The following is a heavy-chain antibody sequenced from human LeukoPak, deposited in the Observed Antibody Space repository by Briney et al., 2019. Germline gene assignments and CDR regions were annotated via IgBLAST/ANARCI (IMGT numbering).Heavy chain of an antibody. J-gene: IGHJ4*02. V-gene: IGHV3-21*01. CDR1: GFTFSSYS. CDR2: ISSSSSYI. D-gene: IGHD3-22*01. CDR3: ARSTSPPDYYDSSGYSNIFDY. Sequence: GGSLRLSCAASGFTFSSYSMNWVRQAPGKGLEWVSSISSSSSYIYYADSVKGRFTISRDNAKNSLYLQLNSLRAEDTAVYYCARSTSPPDYYDSSGYSNIFDYWGQGTLVTVSS.